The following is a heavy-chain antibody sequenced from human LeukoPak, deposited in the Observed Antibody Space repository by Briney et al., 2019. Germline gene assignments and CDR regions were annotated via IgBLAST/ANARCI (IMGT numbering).Heavy chain of an antibody. J-gene: IGHJ4*02. Sequence: GASVKVSCKASGYTFTSYDINWVRQATGQGLEWMGWMNPNSGNTGYAQKFQGRVTMTRDTSISTAYMELSRLRSDDTAVYYCARDLGEFTDYWGQGTLVTVSS. CDR1: GYTFTSYD. D-gene: IGHD3-16*01. CDR2: MNPNSGNT. CDR3: ARDLGEFTDY. V-gene: IGHV1-8*02.